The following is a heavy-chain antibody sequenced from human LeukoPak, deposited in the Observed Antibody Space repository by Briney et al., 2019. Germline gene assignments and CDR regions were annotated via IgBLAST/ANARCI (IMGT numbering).Heavy chain of an antibody. CDR3: ARVSSLIAGFDY. CDR1: GFTFSSYA. Sequence: PGRSLRLSCAASGFTFSSYAMHWVRQAPGKGLEWVAVISYDGSNKYYADSVKGRFTISRDNSKNTLYLQMNSLRAEDTAVYYCARVSSLIAGFDYWGQGTLVTVSS. J-gene: IGHJ4*02. CDR2: ISYDGSNK. D-gene: IGHD6-13*01. V-gene: IGHV3-30-3*01.